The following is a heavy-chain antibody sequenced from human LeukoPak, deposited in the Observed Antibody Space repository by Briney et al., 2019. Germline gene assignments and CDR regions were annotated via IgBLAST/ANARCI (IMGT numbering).Heavy chain of an antibody. J-gene: IGHJ6*03. CDR3: ARGQLWFGELFYYMDV. Sequence: ASVKVSCKASGGTFSSYAISWVRQAPGQGLEWMGGIIPIFGTANYAQKFQGRVTITADESTSTAYMELSSLRSEDTAVYYCARGQLWFGELFYYMDVWGKGTTVTISS. V-gene: IGHV1-69*13. CDR2: IIPIFGTA. CDR1: GGTFSSYA. D-gene: IGHD3-10*01.